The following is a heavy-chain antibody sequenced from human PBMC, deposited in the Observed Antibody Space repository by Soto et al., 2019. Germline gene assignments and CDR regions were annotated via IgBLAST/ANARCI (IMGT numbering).Heavy chain of an antibody. CDR2: IIPIFGTA. Sequence: SVKVSCKASGGTFSSYAISWVRQAPGQGLEWMGGIIPIFGTANYAQKFQGRVTITADEPTSTAYMELSSLTSEDTAVYYCARAGSTIFGVVGDNMEVWGQGATVTVSS. V-gene: IGHV1-69*13. CDR1: GGTFSSYA. J-gene: IGHJ6*02. D-gene: IGHD3-3*01. CDR3: ARAGSTIFGVVGDNMEV.